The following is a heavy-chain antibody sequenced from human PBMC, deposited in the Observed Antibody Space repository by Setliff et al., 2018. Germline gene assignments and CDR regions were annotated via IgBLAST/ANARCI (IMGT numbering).Heavy chain of an antibody. V-gene: IGHV3-72*01. CDR1: GFIFSDHY. CDR2: IRDRASGYTT. CDR3: VRTVVPGYYFDS. J-gene: IGHJ4*02. D-gene: IGHD3-10*01. Sequence: PGGSLRFSCAASGFIFSDHYMEWVRQAPGKGLEWIGRIRDRASGYTTEYAASVKGRFIIGRDNSKNSVYLQMNSLKTEDAAVYFCVRTVVPGYYFDSWGQGTLVTVSS.